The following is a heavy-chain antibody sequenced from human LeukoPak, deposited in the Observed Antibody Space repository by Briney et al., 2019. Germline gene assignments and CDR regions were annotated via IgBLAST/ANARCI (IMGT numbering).Heavy chain of an antibody. CDR1: GFTFSSYS. D-gene: IGHD2-2*01. CDR3: ARDQQGYCSSTSCLEDY. V-gene: IGHV3-21*01. CDR2: ISSSSYI. J-gene: IGHJ4*02. Sequence: GGSLRLSCAASGFTFSSYSMNWVRQAPGKGLEWVSSISSSSYIYYADPVKGRFTISRDNAKNSLYLQMNSLRAEDTAVYYCARDQQGYCSSTSCLEDYWGQGTLVTVSS.